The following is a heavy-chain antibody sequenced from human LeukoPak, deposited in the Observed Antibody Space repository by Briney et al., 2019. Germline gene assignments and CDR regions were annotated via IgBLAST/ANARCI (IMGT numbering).Heavy chain of an antibody. V-gene: IGHV1-69*04. D-gene: IGHD6-13*01. CDR3: ARSQMAAAADDAFDI. J-gene: IGHJ3*02. CDR2: IIPILGIA. Sequence: SVKVSCKASGGTFSSYAISWVRQAPGQGLEWMGRIIPILGIANYAQKFQGRVTITADKSTSTAYMELSSLRSEDTAVYYCARSQMAAAADDAFDIWGQGTMVTVS. CDR1: GGTFSSYA.